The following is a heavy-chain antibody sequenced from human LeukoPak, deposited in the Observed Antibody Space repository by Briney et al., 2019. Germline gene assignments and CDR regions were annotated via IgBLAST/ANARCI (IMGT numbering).Heavy chain of an antibody. CDR3: TTDYSSDYGDYPETYYFDY. D-gene: IGHD4-17*01. V-gene: IGHV3-15*01. CDR2: IKSKTDGGTT. CDR1: GFTFSSYD. Sequence: GGSLRLSCAASGFTFSSYDMHWVRQAPGKGLEWVGRIKSKTDGGTTDYAAPVKGRFTISRDDSKNTLYLQMNSLKTEDTAVYYCTTDYSSDYGDYPETYYFDYWGQGTLVTVSS. J-gene: IGHJ4*02.